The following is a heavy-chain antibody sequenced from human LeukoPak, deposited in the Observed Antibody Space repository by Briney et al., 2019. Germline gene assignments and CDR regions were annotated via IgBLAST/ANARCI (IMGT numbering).Heavy chain of an antibody. CDR1: GFTFSSYA. Sequence: GRSLRLSCAASGFTFSSYAMHWVRQAPGKGLEWVAVISYDGSNKYYADSVKGRFTISRDNSKNTLYLQMNSLRAEDTAVYYCARLLGIAVAGTFDYWGQGTLVTVSS. V-gene: IGHV3-30*04. D-gene: IGHD6-19*01. CDR3: ARLLGIAVAGTFDY. CDR2: ISYDGSNK. J-gene: IGHJ4*02.